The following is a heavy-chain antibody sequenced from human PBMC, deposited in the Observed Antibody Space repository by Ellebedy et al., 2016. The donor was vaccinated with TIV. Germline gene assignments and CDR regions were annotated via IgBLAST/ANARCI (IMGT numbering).Heavy chain of an antibody. Sequence: PGGSLRLSCAASGFTFSSYGMHWVRQAPGKGLEWVSVIYSGGSTYYADSVKGRFTISRDNSKNTPYLQMNSLRAEDTAVYYCARGVGAFDIWGQGTMVTVSS. J-gene: IGHJ3*02. CDR3: ARGVGAFDI. CDR1: GFTFSSYG. CDR2: IYSGGST. V-gene: IGHV3-66*01.